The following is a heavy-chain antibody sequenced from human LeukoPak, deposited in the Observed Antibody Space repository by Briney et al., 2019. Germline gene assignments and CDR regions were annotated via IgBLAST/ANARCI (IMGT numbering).Heavy chain of an antibody. CDR3: ARHESSGKWFGELDYFGY. Sequence: GESLRISCKGSGYSFTSYWISWVRQMPGKGLEWMGRIDPSDSYANYSPSFQGHVTISADKSISTAYLQWSSLKASDTAMYYCARHESSGKWFGELDYFGYWGQGTLVTVSS. D-gene: IGHD3-10*01. CDR1: GYSFTSYW. CDR2: IDPSDSYA. V-gene: IGHV5-10-1*01. J-gene: IGHJ4*02.